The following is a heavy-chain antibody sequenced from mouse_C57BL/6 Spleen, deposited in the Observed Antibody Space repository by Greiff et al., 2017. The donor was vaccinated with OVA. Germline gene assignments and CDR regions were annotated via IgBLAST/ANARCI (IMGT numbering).Heavy chain of an antibody. CDR1: GYTFTSYW. J-gene: IGHJ3*01. D-gene: IGHD3-2*02. CDR2: IDPSDSYT. CDR3: APQTAQATGFAY. Sequence: QVQLQQPGAELVKPGASVKLSCKASGYTFTSYWMQWVKQRPGQGLEWIGEIDPSDSYTNYNQKFKGKATLTVDTSSSTAYMQLSSLTSEDAAVDDCAPQTAQATGFAYWGQGTLVTVSA. V-gene: IGHV1-50*01.